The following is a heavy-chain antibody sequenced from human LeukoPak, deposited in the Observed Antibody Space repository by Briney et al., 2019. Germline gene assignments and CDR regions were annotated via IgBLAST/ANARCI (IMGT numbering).Heavy chain of an antibody. CDR2: IGGSGGGT. V-gene: IGHV3-23*01. CDR3: AKRGVVIRVILVGFHKEAYYFDS. J-gene: IGHJ4*02. CDR1: GFTLSNYG. D-gene: IGHD3-10*01. Sequence: PGGSLRLSCAVSGFTLSNYGMSWVRQAPGKGLEWVAGIGGSGGGTNYADSVKGRFIISRDNSKNILYLQMNSLTAEDTAVYFCAKRGVVIRVILVGFHKEAYYFDSWGQGALVTVSS.